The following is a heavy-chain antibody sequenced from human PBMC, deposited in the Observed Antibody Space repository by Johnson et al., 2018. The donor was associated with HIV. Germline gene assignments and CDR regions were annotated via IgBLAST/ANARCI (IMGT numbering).Heavy chain of an antibody. CDR3: AKSTYDNTWFDAFDV. Sequence: VQLVESGGGFIQPGGSLRLSCAASAFTVSSNYMSWVRQAPGKGLEWVSIIYSGGSTYYADSVKGRFTISRDNAKNSLYLQMNSLRAEDTAVYYCAKSTYDNTWFDAFDVWGQGTMVTVSS. CDR1: AFTVSSNY. CDR2: IYSGGST. V-gene: IGHV3-53*01. J-gene: IGHJ3*01. D-gene: IGHD3-16*01.